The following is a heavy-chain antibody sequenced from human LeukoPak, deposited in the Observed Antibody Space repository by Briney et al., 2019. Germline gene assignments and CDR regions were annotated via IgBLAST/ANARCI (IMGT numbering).Heavy chain of an antibody. V-gene: IGHV3-23*01. CDR1: RFTFSSYA. CDR3: AKDRHGIAVNAYDY. D-gene: IGHD6-19*01. Sequence: GGSLRLSCAASRFTFSSYAMSWVRQAPGKGLEWVSAISGSGGSTYYADSVKGRFTISRDNSKNTLYLQMNRLRGEDTAVYYCAKDRHGIAVNAYDYWGQGTLVTVSS. CDR2: ISGSGGST. J-gene: IGHJ4*02.